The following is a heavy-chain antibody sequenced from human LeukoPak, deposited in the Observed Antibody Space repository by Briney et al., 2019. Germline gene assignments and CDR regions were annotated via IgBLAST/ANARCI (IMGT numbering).Heavy chain of an antibody. V-gene: IGHV3-48*03. CDR1: GFTFSSYE. Sequence: GGSLRLSCAASGFTFSSYEMNWVRQAPGKGLEWVSYISSSGSTTYYADSVKGRFTISRDNAKNSLYLQMSSLRAEDTAVYYCAIYDTSTGGSAAWGQGTLVTVSS. J-gene: IGHJ5*02. CDR2: ISSSGSTT. CDR3: AIYDTSTGGSAA. D-gene: IGHD2-8*02.